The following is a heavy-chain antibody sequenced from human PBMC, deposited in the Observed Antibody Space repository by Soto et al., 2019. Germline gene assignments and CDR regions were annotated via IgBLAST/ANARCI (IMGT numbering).Heavy chain of an antibody. CDR2: IYYSGNT. D-gene: IGHD3-22*01. J-gene: IGHJ4*02. V-gene: IGHV4-39*01. Sequence: QLQLQESGPGLVKPSETLSLTCTVSGGSISSSSYYWGWIRQPPGKGLEWIGSIYYSGNTNYNSSLQRRVTISVDTAKNQFSLELSSVTAADTAVYYCARLIKKGSGWKGPDYWGQGTLVTVSS. CDR3: ARLIKKGSGWKGPDY. CDR1: GGSISSSSYY.